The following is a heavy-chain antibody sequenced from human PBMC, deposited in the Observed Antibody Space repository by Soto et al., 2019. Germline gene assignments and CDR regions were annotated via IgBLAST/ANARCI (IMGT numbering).Heavy chain of an antibody. Sequence: VQLVQSGAEVKKPGSSVKVSCRASGATFRSYAFTWVRQAPGQGLEWMGGISPIFGSTMYARQFQGRVTITADDSASTAYMELNILSSEDTAVYYCAGDYGVYDWYGMDVWGQGTTVTVSS. J-gene: IGHJ6*02. D-gene: IGHD4-17*01. CDR3: AGDYGVYDWYGMDV. CDR2: ISPIFGST. CDR1: GATFRSYA. V-gene: IGHV1-69*01.